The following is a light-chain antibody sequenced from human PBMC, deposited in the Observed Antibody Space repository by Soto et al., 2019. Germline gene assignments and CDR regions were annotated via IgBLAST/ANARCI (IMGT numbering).Light chain of an antibody. V-gene: IGKV3-20*01. CDR2: SAS. Sequence: EIVLTQSPGTLSLSPGERATLSCRASQTVSSNYLAWYQQKPGQAPRLLIYSASTRATGIPDRFSGSGSGKDFTLTISRLEPEDFAVYYCQQYGTPPLTFGGGTKVDIK. J-gene: IGKJ4*01. CDR3: QQYGTPPLT. CDR1: QTVSSNY.